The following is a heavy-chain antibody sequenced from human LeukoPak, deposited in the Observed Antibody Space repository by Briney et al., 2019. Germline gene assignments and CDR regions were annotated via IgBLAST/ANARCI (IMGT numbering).Heavy chain of an antibody. CDR3: ASVRTYGSDAFDI. J-gene: IGHJ3*02. Sequence: SETLSLTCTASGDSIRSYYWSWIRQAAGKGLEWTGRIYTNGNTNYNPSLKSRVTMSADASRNQFSLTLSSLTAADTAVYYCASVRTYGSDAFDIWGQGTMVTVSS. CDR2: IYTNGNT. CDR1: GDSIRSYY. V-gene: IGHV4-4*07. D-gene: IGHD2-8*01.